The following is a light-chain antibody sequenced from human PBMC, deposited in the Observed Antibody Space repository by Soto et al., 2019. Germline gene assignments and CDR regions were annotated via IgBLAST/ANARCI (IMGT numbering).Light chain of an antibody. V-gene: IGKV1-5*03. CDR1: QSLSYW. CDR2: KAS. J-gene: IGKJ2*01. CDR3: QQYDRFPYT. Sequence: DIQMTQSPSTLSASVGDTVTITCRASQSLSYWLAWYQQKPGQAPKLLIHKASTLESGVPSRFSGSGSGTEFTLSISSLQPDAFANFYCQQYDRFPYTFGHGTKLEIK.